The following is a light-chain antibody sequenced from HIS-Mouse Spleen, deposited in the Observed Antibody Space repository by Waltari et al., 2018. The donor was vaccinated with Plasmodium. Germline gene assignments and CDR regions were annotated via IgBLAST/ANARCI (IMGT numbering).Light chain of an antibody. CDR3: QQSYSTWT. J-gene: IGKJ1*01. Sequence: IQMTQSPSSLSASVGDRVPITCRASQSISSYLNWYQQKPGKAPKLLIYAASSLQSGVPSRFSGSGSGTDFTLTISSLQPEDFATYYCQQSYSTWTFGQGTKVEIK. CDR2: AAS. V-gene: IGKV1-39*01. CDR1: QSISSY.